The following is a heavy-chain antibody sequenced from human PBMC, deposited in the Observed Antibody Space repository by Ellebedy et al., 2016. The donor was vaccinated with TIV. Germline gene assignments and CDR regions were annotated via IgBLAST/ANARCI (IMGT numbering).Heavy chain of an antibody. CDR2: ISSSGNTK. Sequence: GESLKISCAASGCTLSNHGMQWVRQAPGKGLEWVAVISSSGNTKYYADSVKGQFTISRDNSKNTLYLQMNSLSAEDTAVYYCAKDGFYAFWSGHYRNDAFDMWGQGTMVTVSA. V-gene: IGHV3-30*18. D-gene: IGHD3-3*01. CDR1: GCTLSNHG. CDR3: AKDGFYAFWSGHYRNDAFDM. J-gene: IGHJ3*02.